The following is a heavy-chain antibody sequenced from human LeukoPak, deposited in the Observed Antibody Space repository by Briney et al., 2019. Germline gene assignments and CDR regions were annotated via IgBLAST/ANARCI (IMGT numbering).Heavy chain of an antibody. J-gene: IGHJ4*02. CDR3: ARDGGRTASGFRPHWFDC. V-gene: IGHV3-48*03. D-gene: IGHD3-16*01. CDR2: ISSSGATI. Sequence: GGSLRLSCAASGFTFSDYEMNWVRQAPGKGLEWASYISSSGATIHYADSVKGRFTISRDNAKNSLYLQMDSLRAEDTAVYYCARDGGRTASGFRPHWFDCWGQGTLVTVSS. CDR1: GFTFSDYE.